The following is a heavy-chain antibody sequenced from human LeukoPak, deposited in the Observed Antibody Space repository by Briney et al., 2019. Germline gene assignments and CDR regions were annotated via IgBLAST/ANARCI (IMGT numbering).Heavy chain of an antibody. J-gene: IGHJ4*02. Sequence: AGGSLRLSCAASGFTFSSYSMNWVRQAPGKGLEWVSSISSSSSYIYYTDSVKGRFTISRDNAKNSLYLQMNSLRAEGTAVYYCARDSARYNDYWGQGTLVTVSS. CDR2: ISSSSSYI. CDR1: GFTFSSYS. V-gene: IGHV3-21*01. D-gene: IGHD1-1*01. CDR3: ARDSARYNDY.